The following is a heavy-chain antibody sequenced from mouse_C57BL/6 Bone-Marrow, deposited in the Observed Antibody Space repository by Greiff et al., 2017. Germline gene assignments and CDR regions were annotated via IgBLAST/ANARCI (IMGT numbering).Heavy chain of an antibody. CDR2: IYPRSGNT. V-gene: IGHV1-81*01. CDR3: ARVVLLRSTYYYAMDY. Sequence: QVQLQQSGAELARPGASVKLSCKASGYTFTSYGIRWVKQRTGQGLEWIGEIYPRSGNTYYNEKFKGKATLTADKSSSTAYMELRILTSEDSAVYFCARVVLLRSTYYYAMDYWGQGTSVTVSS. J-gene: IGHJ4*01. CDR1: GYTFTSYG. D-gene: IGHD1-1*01.